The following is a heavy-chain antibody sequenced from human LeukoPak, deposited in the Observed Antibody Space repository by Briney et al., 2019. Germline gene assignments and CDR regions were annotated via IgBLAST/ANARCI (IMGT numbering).Heavy chain of an antibody. CDR1: GFTFSSYA. CDR2: ISGSGGST. Sequence: GGSLRLSCAASGFTFSSYAMSWVRQAPGKGLEWVSAISGSGGSTYYADSVKGRFTISRDNSKNTLYLQMNSLRAEDTAVYYCAKGYSYGDLYGMDVWGQGTTVTVSS. V-gene: IGHV3-23*01. D-gene: IGHD4-17*01. CDR3: AKGYSYGDLYGMDV. J-gene: IGHJ6*02.